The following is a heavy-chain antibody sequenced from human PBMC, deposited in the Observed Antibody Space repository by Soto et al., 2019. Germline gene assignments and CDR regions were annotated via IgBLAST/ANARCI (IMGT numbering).Heavy chain of an antibody. CDR1: GGSISSYY. Sequence: PSETLSLTCTVSGGSISSYYWSWIRQPPGKGPEWIGYIYYSGSTNYNPSLKSRVTISVDTSKNQFSLKLSSVTAADTAVYYCAREDTTVAERSFDYWGQGTLVTVSS. V-gene: IGHV4-59*01. J-gene: IGHJ4*02. CDR3: AREDTTVAERSFDY. CDR2: IYYSGST. D-gene: IGHD2-15*01.